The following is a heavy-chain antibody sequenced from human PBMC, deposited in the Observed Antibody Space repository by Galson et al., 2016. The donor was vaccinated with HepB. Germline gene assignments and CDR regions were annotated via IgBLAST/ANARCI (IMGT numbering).Heavy chain of an antibody. CDR2: INWNGGSI. CDR1: GFMFDNNG. D-gene: IGHD3-22*01. Sequence: SLRLSCAASGFMFDNNGMSWVRQVPGKGLEWVGGINWNGGSIGYADAVKGRFTISRDNAKNALFLEMNSLRAEDTALYYCAKERQEFDTSGYEPYDHWGQGTLVTVSS. J-gene: IGHJ4*02. CDR3: AKERQEFDTSGYEPYDH. V-gene: IGHV3-20*04.